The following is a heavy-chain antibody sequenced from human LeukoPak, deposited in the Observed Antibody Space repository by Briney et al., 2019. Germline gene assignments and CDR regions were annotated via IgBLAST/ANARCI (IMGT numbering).Heavy chain of an antibody. J-gene: IGHJ3*02. D-gene: IGHD5-18*01. CDR2: IYYSGST. Sequence: TSETLSLTCTVSGGSVSSGSYYWSWIRQPPGKGLEWIGYIYYSGSTNYNPSLKSRVTISVDTSKNQFSLKLSSVTAADTAVYYCARESRRYSYGHDAFDIWGQGTMVTVSS. V-gene: IGHV4-61*01. CDR1: GGSVSSGSYY. CDR3: ARESRRYSYGHDAFDI.